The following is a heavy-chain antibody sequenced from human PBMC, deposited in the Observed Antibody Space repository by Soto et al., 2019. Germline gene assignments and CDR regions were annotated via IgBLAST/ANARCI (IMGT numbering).Heavy chain of an antibody. J-gene: IGHJ6*02. CDR1: SSYT. CDR2: IIPILGIA. V-gene: IGHV1-69*02. D-gene: IGHD1-26*01. Sequence: SSYTIRWVRQAPGQGLEWMGRIIPILGIANYAQKFRGRVTITADKSTSTAYMELSSLRSEDTAVYYCARLRDSDGMDVWGQGTTVTVSS. CDR3: ARLRDSDGMDV.